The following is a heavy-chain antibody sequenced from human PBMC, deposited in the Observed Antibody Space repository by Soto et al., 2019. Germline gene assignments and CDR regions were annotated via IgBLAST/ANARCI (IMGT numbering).Heavy chain of an antibody. J-gene: IGHJ3*02. CDR3: ALGSWSGETFDI. V-gene: IGHV1-69*02. D-gene: IGHD6-13*01. CDR2: IIPMLAIT. Sequence: QVQLVQSGAEVKKPGSSVKVSCKTSSDTFNVYNIIWVRQAPGQGLEWMGRIIPMLAITNYAQSFQGRVTLTADTSTTTAYMELSSLTSEDTAVYYWALGSWSGETFDIWGQGTLVTVSS. CDR1: SDTFNVYN.